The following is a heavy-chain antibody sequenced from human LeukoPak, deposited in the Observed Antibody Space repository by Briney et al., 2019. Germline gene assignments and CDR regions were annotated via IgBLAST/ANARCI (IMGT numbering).Heavy chain of an antibody. J-gene: IGHJ4*02. V-gene: IGHV4-39*07. CDR3: ARDDSSSSPFDY. Sequence: PSETLALTCTVSGGSIVTNDFYWGWIRQPPGKGLEWIGYIYHSGSTYYNPSLKSRVTISVDRSKNQFSLKLSSVTAADTAVYYCARDDSSSSPFDYWGQGTLVTVSS. CDR2: IYHSGST. D-gene: IGHD6-6*01. CDR1: GGSIVTNDFY.